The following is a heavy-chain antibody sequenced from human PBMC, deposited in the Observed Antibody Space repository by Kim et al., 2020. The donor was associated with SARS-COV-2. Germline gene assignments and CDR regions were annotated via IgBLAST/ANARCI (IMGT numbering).Heavy chain of an antibody. D-gene: IGHD3-16*01. CDR3: AGRSFEGAMAKRTPVNWFDP. CDR1: GGSISSSSYY. CDR2: IYYSGST. Sequence: SETLSLTCTVSGGSISSSSYYWGWIRQPPGKGLEWIGSIYYSGSTYYNPSLKSRVTISVDTSKNQFSLKLSSVTAADTAVYYCAGRSFEGAMAKRTPVNWFDPWGQGTLVTVSS. J-gene: IGHJ5*02. V-gene: IGHV4-39*07.